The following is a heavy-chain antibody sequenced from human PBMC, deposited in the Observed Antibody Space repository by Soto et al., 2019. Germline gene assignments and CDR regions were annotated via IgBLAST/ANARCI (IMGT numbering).Heavy chain of an antibody. V-gene: IGHV4-61*01. CDR1: GGSFKSGSYS. J-gene: IGHJ4*02. D-gene: IGHD3-3*01. Sequence: QVQLQESGPGLVKPSETLSLTCTVSGGSFKSGSYSWSWIRQPPGKGLEWIGYVYHTGRTSYNPSLKGRVSISMDTSKNQFSLNLVSVTAADTAVYFCARDFAYFDSWGQGTLVTVSS. CDR3: ARDFAYFDS. CDR2: VYHTGRT.